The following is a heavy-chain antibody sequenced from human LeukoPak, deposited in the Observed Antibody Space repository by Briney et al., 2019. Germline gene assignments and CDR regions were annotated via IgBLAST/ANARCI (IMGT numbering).Heavy chain of an antibody. CDR3: ARVRAAHGIGFGY. D-gene: IGHD6-13*01. Sequence: GGSLRLSCAASGFTFSGYWMHWVRQAPGKGLVWVSRINSDGSSTTYADSVKGRFTISRDNAKNTLYLQMNSLRAEGTAMYYCARVRAAHGIGFGYWGQGTLLTVSS. CDR2: INSDGSST. J-gene: IGHJ4*02. CDR1: GFTFSGYW. V-gene: IGHV3-74*03.